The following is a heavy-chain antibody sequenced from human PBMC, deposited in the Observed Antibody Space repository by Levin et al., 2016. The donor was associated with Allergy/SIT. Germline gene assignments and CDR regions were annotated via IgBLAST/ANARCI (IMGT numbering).Heavy chain of an antibody. CDR3: EERGYSYGGFTMMDV. CDR2: INHSGST. J-gene: IGHJ6*02. V-gene: IGHV4-34*01. Sequence: RQAPGKGLEWIGEINHSGSTNYNPSLKSRVTISVDTSKNQFSLKLSSVTAADTAVYYCEERGYSYGGFTMMDVWGQGTTVTVSS. D-gene: IGHD5-18*01.